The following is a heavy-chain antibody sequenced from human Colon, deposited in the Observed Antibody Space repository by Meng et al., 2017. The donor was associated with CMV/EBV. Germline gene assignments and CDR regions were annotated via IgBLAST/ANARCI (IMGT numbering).Heavy chain of an antibody. CDR2: ISFDGRNT. Sequence: GESLKISCATSGFTFDSYAMHWVRQTPGKGLEWVALISFDGRNTYYADSVKGRFTISRDNPKSTLYLQMNSLRAEDTAVYYCARDPGVDFWGQGTLVTVSS. CDR1: GFTFDSYA. D-gene: IGHD3-3*01. V-gene: IGHV3-30*04. CDR3: ARDPGVDF. J-gene: IGHJ4*02.